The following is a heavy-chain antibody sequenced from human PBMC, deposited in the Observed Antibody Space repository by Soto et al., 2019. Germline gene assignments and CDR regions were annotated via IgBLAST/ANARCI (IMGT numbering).Heavy chain of an antibody. CDR1: GYSFTSYW. J-gene: IGHJ3*02. V-gene: IGHV5-10-1*01. D-gene: IGHD6-6*01. Sequence: GESLKISCKGSGYSFTSYWISWVRQMPGKGLEWMGRIDPSDSYTNYSPSFQGHVTISADKSISTAYLQWSSLKASDTAMYYCARHGHSIADRPTAYDAFDIWGQGTMVTVPS. CDR3: ARHGHSIADRPTAYDAFDI. CDR2: IDPSDSYT.